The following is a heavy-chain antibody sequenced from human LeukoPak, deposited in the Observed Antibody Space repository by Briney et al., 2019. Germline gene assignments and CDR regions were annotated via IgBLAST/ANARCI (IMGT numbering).Heavy chain of an antibody. V-gene: IGHV1-3*01. J-gene: IGHJ4*02. CDR3: ASCIAAATFDY. D-gene: IGHD6-13*01. CDR2: INAGNGNT. CDR1: GYTFTSYA. Sequence: GASVKVSCKASGYTFTSYAMHWVRQAPGQRLEWMGWINAGNGNTKYSQKFQGRVTITRDTSTSTAYMELRSLRSDDTAVYYCASCIAAATFDYWGQGTLVTVSS.